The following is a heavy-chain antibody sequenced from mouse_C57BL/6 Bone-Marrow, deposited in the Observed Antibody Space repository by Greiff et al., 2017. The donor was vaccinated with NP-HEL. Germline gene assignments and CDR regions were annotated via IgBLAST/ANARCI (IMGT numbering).Heavy chain of an antibody. CDR2: INPNNGGT. Sequence: EVQLQQSGPELVKPGASVKISCKASGYTFTDYYMNWVKQSHGKSLEWIGDINPNNGGTSYNQKFKGKATLTVDKSSSTAYMELRSLTSEDSAVYYCARYDGYPYYFDYWGQGTTLTVSS. J-gene: IGHJ2*01. D-gene: IGHD2-3*01. CDR1: GYTFTDYY. CDR3: ARYDGYPYYFDY. V-gene: IGHV1-26*01.